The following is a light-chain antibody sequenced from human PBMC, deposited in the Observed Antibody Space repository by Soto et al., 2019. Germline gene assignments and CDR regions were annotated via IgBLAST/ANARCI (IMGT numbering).Light chain of an antibody. CDR1: QGIGDT. CDR3: QPYNNWPLT. V-gene: IGKV3-15*01. CDR2: DTS. J-gene: IGKJ4*01. Sequence: VMRQSPATLSLSPGGGATLSCRASQGIGDTLAWYPHKPGQTPRLLIYDTSTRATGVPTRFSGSRSGAEFTLTINSLQSEDFAVYYCQPYNNWPLTFGGGTKV.